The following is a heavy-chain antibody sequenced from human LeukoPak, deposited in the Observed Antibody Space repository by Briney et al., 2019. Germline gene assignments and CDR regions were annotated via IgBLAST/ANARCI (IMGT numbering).Heavy chain of an antibody. CDR3: AKGGHYSFFDY. Sequence: GGSLRPSCTASGLIFRNYAMTWVRQAPRKGLEWVSTISGDGTETFYADSVKGRFTISRDNSKNTHYLQMSSLRAEDTGIYYCAKGGHYSFFDYWGQGTLVTVSS. D-gene: IGHD4-11*01. V-gene: IGHV3-23*01. CDR2: ISGDGTET. J-gene: IGHJ4*02. CDR1: GLIFRNYA.